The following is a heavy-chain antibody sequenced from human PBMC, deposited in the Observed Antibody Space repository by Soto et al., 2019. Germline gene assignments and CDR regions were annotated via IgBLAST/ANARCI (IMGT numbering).Heavy chain of an antibody. CDR3: ARDSDYNIHFDS. Sequence: GGSLRLSCAVSGFTLSSYERNWVRQAPGKGLEWVSYISISGSTIYYADSVKGRFTISRDNAKNSLYLQMNSLRVEDTAVYYCARDSDYNIHFDSWGQGSMVTVYS. CDR2: ISISGSTI. CDR1: GFTLSSYE. D-gene: IGHD4-4*01. V-gene: IGHV3-48*03. J-gene: IGHJ4*02.